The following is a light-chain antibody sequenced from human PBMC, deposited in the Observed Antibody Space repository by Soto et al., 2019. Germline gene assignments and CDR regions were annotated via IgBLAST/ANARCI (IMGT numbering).Light chain of an antibody. J-gene: IGKJ1*01. CDR1: QSVSNY. Sequence: EIVLTQSPATLSLSPGERATLSCRTSQSVSNYLAWYQQKPGQAPRLLIYDASTRANGIPARFSGSGSGTEFTLTISNLQSEDFAVYYCLQYNDWPRTFGQGTKVDIK. CDR2: DAS. V-gene: IGKV3-15*01. CDR3: LQYNDWPRT.